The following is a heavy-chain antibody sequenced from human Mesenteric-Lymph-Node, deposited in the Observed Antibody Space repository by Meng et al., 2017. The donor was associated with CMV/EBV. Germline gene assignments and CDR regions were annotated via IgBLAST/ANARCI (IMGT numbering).Heavy chain of an antibody. J-gene: IGHJ4*02. D-gene: IGHD4-11*01. CDR3: ARDRGDMTTVTRADY. Sequence: SETLSLTCTVSGGSISNSRYFWGWIRQPPGKGLEWIGSIYHSGSTYYNPSLKSRVTISVDTSKNQFSLKLSSVTAADTAVYYCARDRGDMTTVTRADYWGQGTLVTVSS. CDR2: IYHSGST. CDR1: GGSISNSRYF. V-gene: IGHV4-39*07.